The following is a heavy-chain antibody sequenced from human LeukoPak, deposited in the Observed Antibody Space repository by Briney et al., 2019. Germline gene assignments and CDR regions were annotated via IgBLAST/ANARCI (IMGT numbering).Heavy chain of an antibody. Sequence: GGSLRLSCAASGFTFSNYAMHWVRQAPGKGLEYVSGTISNGGSTYYANSVKGGFTIFRDNSKNTLYLQMGSLRAEDMAVYYCARGSSSWYYDAFDIWGQGTMVTVPS. CDR3: ARGSSSWYYDAFDI. CDR2: TISNGGST. D-gene: IGHD6-13*01. J-gene: IGHJ3*02. CDR1: GFTFSNYA. V-gene: IGHV3-64*01.